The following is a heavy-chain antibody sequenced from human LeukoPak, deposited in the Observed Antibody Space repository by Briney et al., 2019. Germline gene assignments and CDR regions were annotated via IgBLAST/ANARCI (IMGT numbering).Heavy chain of an antibody. D-gene: IGHD5-12*01. J-gene: IGHJ4*02. CDR3: AKDRGPYSGYDSFFDF. V-gene: IGHV3-23*01. CDR2: ISGSGGST. Sequence: GGSLRLACAASGFTFSSYAMSWVRQAPGKGLEWVSGISGSGGSTYYADSVKGRFTISRDNSKNTLYLQMNSLRAEDTAVYYCAKDRGPYSGYDSFFDFWGQGTLVTVSS. CDR1: GFTFSSYA.